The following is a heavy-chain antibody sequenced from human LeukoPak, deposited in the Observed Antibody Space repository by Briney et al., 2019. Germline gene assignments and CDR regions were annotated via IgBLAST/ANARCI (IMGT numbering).Heavy chain of an antibody. J-gene: IGHJ4*02. CDR3: ARDSSSTSQLDY. CDR2: ISSSGSTI. Sequence: VKTGGSLRLSCAASGFTFSDYYMSWIRQAPGKGLKWVSYISSSGSTIYYADSVKGRFTISRDNAKNSLYLQMNSLRAEDTAVYYCARDSSSTSQLDYWGQGTLVTVSS. CDR1: GFTFSDYY. V-gene: IGHV3-11*01. D-gene: IGHD2-2*01.